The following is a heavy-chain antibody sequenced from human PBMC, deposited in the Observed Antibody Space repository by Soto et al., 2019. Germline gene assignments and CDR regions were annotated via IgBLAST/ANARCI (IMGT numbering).Heavy chain of an antibody. CDR3: ARIKWGLNYYNGMDV. V-gene: IGHV1-2*02. D-gene: IGHD1-26*01. J-gene: IGHJ6*02. Sequence: QVQLVQSGAEVKKSGASVKVSCKPSGYSFSDYFIQWVRQAPGQGLEWVAWINPKTAATNYAKKFQGRGSMTWDTSSTTAYMELTRLRTDDTAVYYCARIKWGLNYYNGMDVWGQGTTVIVSS. CDR1: GYSFSDYF. CDR2: INPKTAAT.